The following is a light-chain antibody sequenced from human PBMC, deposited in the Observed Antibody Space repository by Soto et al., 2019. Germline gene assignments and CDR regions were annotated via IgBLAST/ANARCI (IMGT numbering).Light chain of an antibody. V-gene: IGLV1-44*01. J-gene: IGLJ1*01. CDR3: ASWDDIVKRYV. CDR1: SSNSGSNS. Sequence: QSVLTQPPSVSGTPGQRAIISCSGSSSNSGSNSVNGYQQRPRTAPKLLIYMNDQRPSGVPDRFSGSTSGTYVSLAISGLQSEDEADYYCASWDDIVKRYVLRTGDKVSVL. CDR2: MND.